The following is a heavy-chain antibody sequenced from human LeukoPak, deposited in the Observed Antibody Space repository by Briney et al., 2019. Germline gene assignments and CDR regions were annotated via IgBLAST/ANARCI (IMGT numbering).Heavy chain of an antibody. Sequence: ASVKVSCKASGYTFTGYYMHWVRQAPGQGLEWMGWINPNSGGTNYAQKFQGRVTMTRDTSISTAYMELSRLRSDDTAVYYCARAKVSYGASVDYWGQGTLVTVSS. CDR3: ARAKVSYGASVDY. CDR2: INPNSGGT. V-gene: IGHV1-2*02. J-gene: IGHJ4*02. D-gene: IGHD4-17*01. CDR1: GYTFTGYY.